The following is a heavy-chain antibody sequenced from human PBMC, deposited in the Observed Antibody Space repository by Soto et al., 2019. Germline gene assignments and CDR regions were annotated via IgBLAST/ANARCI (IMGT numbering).Heavy chain of an antibody. D-gene: IGHD3-22*01. J-gene: IGHJ4*02. CDR1: GSNFSSSW. Sequence: GGSLRLSCVFSGSNFSSSWMHWVRQGPGKGLVWVSRMNPDGSAINYADSVKGRFTTSRDNAKNMLYLQMNSLRAEDTAVYYCAQGVNYDSSGYFFGYWGQGTLVTVSS. V-gene: IGHV3-74*01. CDR3: AQGVNYDSSGYFFGY. CDR2: MNPDGSAI.